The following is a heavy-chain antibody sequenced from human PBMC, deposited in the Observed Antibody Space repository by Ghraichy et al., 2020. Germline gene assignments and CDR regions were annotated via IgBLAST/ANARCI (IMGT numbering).Heavy chain of an antibody. CDR1: GFGFSGSA. CDR2: IKSKAKSYAT. V-gene: IGHV3-73*01. CDR3: TRLQEDDSVNDYSYTMVV. Sequence: GGSLRLSCAASGFGFSGSAVHWVRQASGKGLEWVGRIKSKAKSYATAYAASVKGRFTISRDDSKNTAYLQMNSLKTEDTAVYYCTRLQEDDSVNDYSYTMVVWGQGTTVIITS. D-gene: IGHD3-22*01. J-gene: IGHJ6*02.